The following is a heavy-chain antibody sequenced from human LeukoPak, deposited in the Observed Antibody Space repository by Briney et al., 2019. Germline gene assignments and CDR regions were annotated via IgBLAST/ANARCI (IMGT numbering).Heavy chain of an antibody. Sequence: SGPTLVNPTQTLTLTCTFSGFSLSTSGVGVGWIRQPPGKALEWLALIYWNDDKRYSPSLKSRLTITKDTSKNQVVLTKTNMDPVDTATYYCAHSRITMVRGVIILPRFDYWGQGTLVTVSS. D-gene: IGHD3-10*01. V-gene: IGHV2-5*01. CDR1: GFSLSTSGVG. CDR3: AHSRITMVRGVIILPRFDY. J-gene: IGHJ4*02. CDR2: IYWNDDK.